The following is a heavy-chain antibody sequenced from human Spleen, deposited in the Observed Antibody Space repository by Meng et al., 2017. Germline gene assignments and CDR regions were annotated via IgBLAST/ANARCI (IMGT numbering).Heavy chain of an antibody. CDR3: AKSGEEVPSGYSSS. D-gene: IGHD6-13*01. Sequence: GGSLRLSCAASGFTFSSYEMNWVRQAPGKGLEWVSYISSSGSTIYYADSVRGRFTISRDNSKNTLYLQINSLRAEDTAIYYCAKSGEEVPSGYSSSWGQGTLVTVSS. CDR1: GFTFSSYE. CDR2: ISSSGSTI. V-gene: IGHV3-48*03. J-gene: IGHJ4*02.